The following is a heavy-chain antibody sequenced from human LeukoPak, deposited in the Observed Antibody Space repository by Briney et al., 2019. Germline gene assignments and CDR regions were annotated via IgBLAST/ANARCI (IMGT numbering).Heavy chain of an antibody. CDR2: IYPGDSDT. Sequence: GESLKISCKGSGYSFTSYWIGWVRQMPGKGLEWMGIIYPGDSDTRYSPSFQGQVTISADKSISTAYLQWSSLKASDTAMYYCARHTCSRHRSSAFDIWGQGTMVTVSS. CDR1: GYSFTSYW. V-gene: IGHV5-51*01. J-gene: IGHJ3*02. D-gene: IGHD6-13*01. CDR3: ARHTCSRHRSSAFDI.